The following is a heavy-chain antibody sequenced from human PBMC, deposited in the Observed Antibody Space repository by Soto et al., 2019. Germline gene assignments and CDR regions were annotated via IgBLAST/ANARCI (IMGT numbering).Heavy chain of an antibody. J-gene: IGHJ5*02. D-gene: IGHD2-8*02. CDR3: ARDRFSTGGFDP. CDR1: GFTFSDYY. CDR2: ISSGSSCT. Sequence: PGGSLRLSCAASGFTFSDYYMSWIRQAPGKGLEWVSYISSGSSCTNYADSVKGRFTISRDNAKNSLYLQMNSLRAEDTAVYYCARDRFSTGGFDPWGQGTLVTVSS. V-gene: IGHV3-11*05.